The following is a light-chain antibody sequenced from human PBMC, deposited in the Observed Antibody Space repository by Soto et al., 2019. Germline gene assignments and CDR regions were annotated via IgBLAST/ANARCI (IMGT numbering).Light chain of an antibody. CDR3: QQYFSTPYT. CDR2: WAS. V-gene: IGKV4-1*01. J-gene: IGKJ2*01. Sequence: DIVMTQSPDSLVVSLGERATINCKSSRSIFYSSNSKNYLAWYQQKSGQPPKLLIYWASSRESGVPDRFSGSGSGTDFTLTISSLRAEDVAVYFCQQYFSTPYTCGPGTKLEI. CDR1: RSIFYSSNSKNY.